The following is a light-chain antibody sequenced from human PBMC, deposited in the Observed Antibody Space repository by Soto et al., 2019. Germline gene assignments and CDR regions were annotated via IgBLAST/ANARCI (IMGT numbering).Light chain of an antibody. Sequence: EIVLTQSPDNLSLSPGERATLSCRASQSVSGSRLAWYQQKPGQAPRLLIYGASSRTTGTPDKFSGSGSGTDFTLTISRLEPEDFAVYYCQQYGNSPSTFGQGTKV. J-gene: IGKJ1*01. V-gene: IGKV3-20*01. CDR3: QQYGNSPST. CDR1: QSVSGSR. CDR2: GAS.